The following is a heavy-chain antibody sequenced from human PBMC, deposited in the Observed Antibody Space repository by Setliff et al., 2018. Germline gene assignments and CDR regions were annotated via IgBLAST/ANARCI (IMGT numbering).Heavy chain of an antibody. J-gene: IGHJ4*02. CDR3: ASGYHYDTSGNFDLPFNY. V-gene: IGHV3-30*02. Sequence: GGSLRLSCAASGFTFSSYGMHWVRQAPGKGLEWVAFIRYDGSNKYYADSMKGRFTISRDNSKNTLYLQMNSLRAEDTAVYYCASGYHYDTSGNFDLPFNYWGQGTRVTVSS. CDR1: GFTFSSYG. D-gene: IGHD3-22*01. CDR2: IRYDGSNK.